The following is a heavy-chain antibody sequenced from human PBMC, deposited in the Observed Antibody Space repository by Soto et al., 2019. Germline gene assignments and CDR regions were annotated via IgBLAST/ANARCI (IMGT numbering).Heavy chain of an antibody. CDR2: ISSSSSTI. CDR1: GFTFSSYS. CDR3: ARCLARYQLLFPSNFWFDP. D-gene: IGHD2-2*01. J-gene: IGHJ5*02. V-gene: IGHV3-48*01. Sequence: GGSLRLSCAASGFTFSSYSMNWVRQAPGKGLEWVSYISSSSSTIYYADSVKGRFTISRDNAKNSLYLQMNSLRAEDTAVYYCARCLARYQLLFPSNFWFDPWGQGTLVTVSS.